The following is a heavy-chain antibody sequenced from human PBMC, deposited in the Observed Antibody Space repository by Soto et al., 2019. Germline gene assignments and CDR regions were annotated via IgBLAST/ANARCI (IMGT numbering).Heavy chain of an antibody. Sequence: GGSLRLSCAASGFTFSSYGMHWVRQAPGKGLEWVAGISYDGSNKYYADSVKGRFTISRDNSKNTLYLQMNSLRAEDTAVYYCAKDRWGGYYPYYYYGMDVWGQGTTVTVSS. D-gene: IGHD3-3*01. J-gene: IGHJ6*02. V-gene: IGHV3-30*18. CDR1: GFTFSSYG. CDR2: ISYDGSNK. CDR3: AKDRWGGYYPYYYYGMDV.